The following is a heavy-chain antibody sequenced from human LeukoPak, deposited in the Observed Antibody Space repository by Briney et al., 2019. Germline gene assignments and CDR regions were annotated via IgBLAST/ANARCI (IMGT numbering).Heavy chain of an antibody. Sequence: PSETLSLTCVVYGASLNGHYWSWIRQPPGKGLEWIGEGGHRGGTKFNPSLKSRVTISADTSKNQFSLKLSSVTAADTAVYYCATLTTGDCSGGSCPFDYWGQGTLVTVSS. D-gene: IGHD2-15*01. CDR2: GGHRGGT. CDR3: ATLTTGDCSGGSCPFDY. CDR1: GASLNGHY. V-gene: IGHV4-34*01. J-gene: IGHJ4*02.